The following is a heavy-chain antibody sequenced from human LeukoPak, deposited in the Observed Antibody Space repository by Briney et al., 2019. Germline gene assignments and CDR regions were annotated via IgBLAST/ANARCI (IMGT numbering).Heavy chain of an antibody. CDR2: ISYDEDNK. V-gene: IGHV3-30*04. CDR1: GFTFSNYA. J-gene: IGHJ6*02. CDR3: ARDSYGMDV. Sequence: GGSLRLSCAASGFTFSNYALHWVRQAPGRGLEWVAVISYDEDNKYYADSVKGRFTISRDNSKNTLYLQMNSLRAEDMAVYYCARDSYGMDVWGQGTMVTVSS.